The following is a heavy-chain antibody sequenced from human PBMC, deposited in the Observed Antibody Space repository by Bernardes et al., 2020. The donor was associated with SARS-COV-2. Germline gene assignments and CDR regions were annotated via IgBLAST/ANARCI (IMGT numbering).Heavy chain of an antibody. CDR3: ARDWLGATVGY. D-gene: IGHD1-26*01. CDR2: INSDGSIT. CDR1: GITFSSYW. Sequence: GGSLRLSCAASGITFSSYWMHWVRQAPGKGLVWVSRINSDGSITNYADSVKGRFTISRDNAKNMLHLQMNSLRDEDTAVYYCARDWLGATVGYWGQGTLVTVSS. J-gene: IGHJ4*02. V-gene: IGHV3-74*01.